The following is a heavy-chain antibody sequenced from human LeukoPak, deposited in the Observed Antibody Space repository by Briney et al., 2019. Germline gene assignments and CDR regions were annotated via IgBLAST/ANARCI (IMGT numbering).Heavy chain of an antibody. D-gene: IGHD6-6*01. CDR1: GFTFSKYA. CDR2: VSGSGGVT. V-gene: IGHV3-23*01. J-gene: IGHJ1*01. Sequence: PGGSLRLSCGASGFTFSKYAMSWVRQDPGKGLEWVSGVSGSGGVTYYADSVKGRFTISRDNSKNTLHLQMNSLRAEDTAVYYCATFLAVIAARDSLYFQHWGQGTLVSVSS. CDR3: ATFLAVIAARDSLYFQH.